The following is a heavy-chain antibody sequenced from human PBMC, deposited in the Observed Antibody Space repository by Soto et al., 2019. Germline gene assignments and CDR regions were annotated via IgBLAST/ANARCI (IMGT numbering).Heavy chain of an antibody. J-gene: IGHJ3*02. D-gene: IGHD3-22*01. CDR1: GYTFTGYY. CDR3: ANWSGDSSGYLIPAFDI. V-gene: IGHV1-2*02. CDR2: INPNSGGT. Sequence: GASVKVSCKASGYTFTGYYMHWVRQAPGQGLEWMGWINPNSGGTNYAQKFQGRVTMTRDTSISTAYMELSRLRSDDTAVCYCANWSGDSSGYLIPAFDIWGQGTMVTVS.